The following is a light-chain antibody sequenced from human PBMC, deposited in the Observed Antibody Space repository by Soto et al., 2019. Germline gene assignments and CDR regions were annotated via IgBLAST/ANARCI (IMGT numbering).Light chain of an antibody. CDR2: DVS. CDR1: SSDVGGYNY. V-gene: IGLV2-14*03. J-gene: IGLJ1*01. Sequence: QSALTQPASVSGSPGQSITISCTGTSSDVGGYNYVSWYQQHPGKAPKLMIYDVSNRPSGVSNRFSGSKSGNTASLTISGRQAEYEADYYCSSYTSSSLHVFGTGTKLTVL. CDR3: SSYTSSSLHV.